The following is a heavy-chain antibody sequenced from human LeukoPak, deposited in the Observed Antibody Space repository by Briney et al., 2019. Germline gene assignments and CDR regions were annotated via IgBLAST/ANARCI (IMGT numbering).Heavy chain of an antibody. D-gene: IGHD6-13*01. CDR1: GFTFSNYW. CDR3: AKDSRSLAAAGEVDY. Sequence: GGSLRLSCAASGFTFSNYWMHWVRQAPGKGLEWVSAISGNGVDTFYADSVKGRFTISRDNSRNTLYLQMNSLRAEDTAVYYCAKDSRSLAAAGEVDYWGQGTLVTVSS. CDR2: ISGNGVDT. J-gene: IGHJ4*02. V-gene: IGHV3-23*01.